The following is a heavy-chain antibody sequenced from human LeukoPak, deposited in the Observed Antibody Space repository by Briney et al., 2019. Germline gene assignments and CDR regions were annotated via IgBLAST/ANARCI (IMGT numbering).Heavy chain of an antibody. V-gene: IGHV1-8*01. J-gene: IGHJ3*02. D-gene: IGHD4-23*01. CDR2: MNPNSGNT. Sequence: ASVKVSCKASGYTFTSYDINWVRQATGQGLEWMGWMNPNSGNTGYAQKFQGRVTMTRNTSISTAYMELSSLRSEDTAVYYCARDPSFYGGNSVWAFDIWGQGTMVTVSS. CDR3: ARDPSFYGGNSVWAFDI. CDR1: GYTFTSYD.